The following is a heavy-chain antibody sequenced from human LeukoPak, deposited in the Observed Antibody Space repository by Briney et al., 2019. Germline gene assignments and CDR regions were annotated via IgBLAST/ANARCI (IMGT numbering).Heavy chain of an antibody. V-gene: IGHV4-34*01. CDR2: IDVSGST. CDR1: GESFSGHH. CDR3: ARLWGGVSYYFDY. J-gene: IGHJ4*02. Sequence: SETLSLTCGVYGESFSGHHWSWIRQSPGKGLEWIGEIDVSGSTNYRPSLKSRVTISADTSKNQFSLRLNAVTAADAAVYYCARLWGGVSYYFDYWGQGTLVTVSS. D-gene: IGHD2-8*02.